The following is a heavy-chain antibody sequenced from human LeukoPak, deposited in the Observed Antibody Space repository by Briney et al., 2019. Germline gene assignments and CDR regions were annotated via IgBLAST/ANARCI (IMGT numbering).Heavy chain of an antibody. CDR1: GFTFSDYG. Sequence: GGSLRLSCAASGFTFSDYGMHWVRQAPGKGLEWVAFIRYDGSDKYYADSVKGRFTISRDNSKNTLYVQMNTLRAEDTAVYYCAKDIGRSSYYYFDYWGQGTLVIVSS. CDR3: AKDIGRSSYYYFDY. D-gene: IGHD6-13*01. CDR2: IRYDGSDK. J-gene: IGHJ4*02. V-gene: IGHV3-30*02.